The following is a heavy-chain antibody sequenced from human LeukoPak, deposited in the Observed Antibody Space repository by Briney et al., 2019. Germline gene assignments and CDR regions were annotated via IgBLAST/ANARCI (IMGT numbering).Heavy chain of an antibody. CDR3: ARANPMVRGVSDYFDS. CDR1: GGSIGRSPYY. V-gene: IGHV4-30-2*01. D-gene: IGHD3-10*01. J-gene: IGHJ4*02. Sequence: ASQTLSLTCSVSGGSIGRSPYYWTWIRQPPGKGLEWIGYIYQSGSTYYNPSLESRVTTSVDRPKNQFSLKLTSVTAADTAVYYCARANPMVRGVSDYFDSWGQGILVTVSS. CDR2: IYQSGST.